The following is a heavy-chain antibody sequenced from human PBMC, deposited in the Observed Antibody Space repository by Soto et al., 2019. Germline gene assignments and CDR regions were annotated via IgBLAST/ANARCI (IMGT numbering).Heavy chain of an antibody. J-gene: IGHJ4*02. V-gene: IGHV1-8*01. CDR2: MNPNSGNT. CDR3: ARPIAAAGTGIDY. D-gene: IGHD6-13*01. CDR1: GYTFTSYD. Sequence: ASVKVSCKASGYTFTSYDINCVRQATGQGLEWMGWMNPNSGNTGYAQKFQGRVTMTRNTSISTAYMELSSLRSEDTAVYYCARPIAAAGTGIDYWGQGTLVTVPQ.